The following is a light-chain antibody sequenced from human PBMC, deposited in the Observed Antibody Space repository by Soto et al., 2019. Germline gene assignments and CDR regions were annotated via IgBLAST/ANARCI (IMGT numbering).Light chain of an antibody. Sequence: DIVMTQSPDSLAVSLGERATINCKSSQSVLYSSNNKNYLAWYQQKPGHPPKVVIYWASTRESGVPDRFSGSGSGTDFTLTISSLQAEDVGVYYCQQYYSAPLTFGGGTKVEIK. CDR1: QSVLYSSNNKNY. CDR3: QQYYSAPLT. V-gene: IGKV4-1*01. J-gene: IGKJ4*01. CDR2: WAS.